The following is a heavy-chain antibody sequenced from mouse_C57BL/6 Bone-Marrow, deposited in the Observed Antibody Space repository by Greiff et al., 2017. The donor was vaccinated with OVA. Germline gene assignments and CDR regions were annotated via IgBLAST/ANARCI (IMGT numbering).Heavy chain of an antibody. CDR3: ARHESLYYYGSSSPFAY. CDR1: GYTFTEYT. V-gene: IGHV1-62-2*01. CDR2: FYPGSGSI. J-gene: IGHJ3*01. D-gene: IGHD1-1*01. Sequence: QVQLQQSGAELVKPGASVKLSCKASGYTFTEYTIHWVKQRSGQGLEWIGWFYPGSGSIKYNEKFKDKATLTADKSSSTVYMELSRLTSEDSAVYFGARHESLYYYGSSSPFAYWGQGTLVTVSA.